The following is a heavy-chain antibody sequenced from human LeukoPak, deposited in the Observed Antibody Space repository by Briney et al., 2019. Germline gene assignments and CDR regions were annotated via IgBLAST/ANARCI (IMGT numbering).Heavy chain of an antibody. V-gene: IGHV4-30-4*01. CDR2: IYYSGST. J-gene: IGHJ4*02. Sequence: SQTPSPTCTVSGGAISRGGFYWRWVPPPPREGPEWIGYIYYSGSTYYNPSLKSRVTISVDTSKNQFSLKLSSVTAADTAVYYCAREETGGYDSDYWGQGTLVTVSS. CDR1: GGAISRGGFY. D-gene: IGHD5-12*01. CDR3: AREETGGYDSDY.